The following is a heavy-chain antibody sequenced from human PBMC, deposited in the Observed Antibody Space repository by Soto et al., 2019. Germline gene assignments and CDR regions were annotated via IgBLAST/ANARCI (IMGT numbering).Heavy chain of an antibody. V-gene: IGHV3-48*02. CDR1: GFTFSNYN. Sequence: GGSLRLSCAASGFTFSNYNMNWVRQAPGKGLEWVSYISSSSTTIFYADSVKGRFTISRDNAKNSLFLQMNSLRDEDTAVYYCARDPFYWGQGTLVTVSS. CDR2: ISSSSTTI. J-gene: IGHJ4*02. CDR3: ARDPFY.